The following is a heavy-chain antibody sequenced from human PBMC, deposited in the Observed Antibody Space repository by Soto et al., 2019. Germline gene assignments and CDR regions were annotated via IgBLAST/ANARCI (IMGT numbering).Heavy chain of an antibody. Sequence: GGSLRLSCAASGFTFSSYALSWVRQAPGKGLEWVSSVSGRGGSTYYADSVKGRFTISRDNSKNTVYLQMNSLRVEDTAVYYCAEERGMAAPPVKFGHLGQGNLVTVSS. V-gene: IGHV3-23*01. CDR3: AEERGMAAPPVKFGH. CDR1: GFTFSSYA. CDR2: VSGRGGST. J-gene: IGHJ4*01.